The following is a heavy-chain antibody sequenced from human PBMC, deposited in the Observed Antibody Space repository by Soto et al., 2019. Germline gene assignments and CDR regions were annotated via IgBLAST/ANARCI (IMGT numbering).Heavy chain of an antibody. J-gene: IGHJ4*02. V-gene: IGHV1-69*13. D-gene: IGHD4-17*01. CDR1: GGTFSTYA. Sequence: QVQLVQSGAEVKKPGSSVKVSCKASGGTFSTYAINWVRLAPEQGLEWMGWIIPKFGTTKNAQKFQGRVTLTADESTNTAYMELKYLRSEDTAVYFCAREVDPYYGGNSLSLDYWGQGTLVTVSS. CDR2: IIPKFGTT. CDR3: AREVDPYYGGNSLSLDY.